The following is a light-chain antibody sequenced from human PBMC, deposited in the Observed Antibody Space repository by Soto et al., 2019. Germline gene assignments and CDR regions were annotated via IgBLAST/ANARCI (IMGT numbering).Light chain of an antibody. CDR2: WAS. J-gene: IGKJ3*01. Sequence: DIVVTQSPDSLAVSLGERATINCRSSQSVLYSSNNKNYLAWFQQKPGQPPKLLIYWASTRESGVPDRFSGSGSRTDFTLTISSLQAEDVAVYYCQQYYTTPFTFGPGTKVAFK. V-gene: IGKV4-1*01. CDR3: QQYYTTPFT. CDR1: QSVLYSSNNKNY.